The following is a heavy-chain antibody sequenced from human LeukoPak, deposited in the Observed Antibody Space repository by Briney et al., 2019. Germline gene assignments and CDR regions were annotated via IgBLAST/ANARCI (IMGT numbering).Heavy chain of an antibody. J-gene: IGHJ3*02. CDR1: GGSISSGGYY. CDR3: ARVPPYGSSGYRANDAFDI. Sequence: PSETLSLTCTVSGGSISSGGYYWSWIRQHPGKGLEWIGYIYYSGSTYYNPSLKSRVTISVDTSKNQFSLKLSSVTAADTAVYYCARVPPYGSSGYRANDAFDIWGQGTMVTVSS. CDR2: IYYSGST. D-gene: IGHD3-22*01. V-gene: IGHV4-31*03.